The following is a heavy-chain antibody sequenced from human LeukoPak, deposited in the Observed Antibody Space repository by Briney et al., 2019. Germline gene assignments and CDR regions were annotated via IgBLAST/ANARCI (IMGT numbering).Heavy chain of an antibody. J-gene: IGHJ4*02. D-gene: IGHD3-3*01. Sequence: ASAKVSCKASGYTFTSYGISWVRQAPGQGLEWMGWISAYNGNTNYAQKLQGRVTMTTDTSTSTAYMELRSLRSDDTAVYYCARDIDDFWSGYSLFDYWGQGTLVTVSS. CDR3: ARDIDDFWSGYSLFDY. CDR1: GYTFTSYG. V-gene: IGHV1-18*01. CDR2: ISAYNGNT.